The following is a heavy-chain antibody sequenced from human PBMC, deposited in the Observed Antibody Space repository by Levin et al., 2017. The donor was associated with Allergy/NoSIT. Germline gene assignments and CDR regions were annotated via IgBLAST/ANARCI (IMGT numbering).Heavy chain of an antibody. D-gene: IGHD2-2*01. Sequence: GGSLRLSCAASGFNFTSYSMTWVRQAPGKGLEYLSYITARKSATFYAPSVEGRFTISRDNAKSSLFLQMNSLRAEDTAVYFCARVLPFFHPHASDLWGEGTMVTVSS. CDR3: ARVLPFFHPHASDL. CDR1: GFNFTSYS. J-gene: IGHJ3*01. CDR2: ITARKSAT. V-gene: IGHV3-48*01.